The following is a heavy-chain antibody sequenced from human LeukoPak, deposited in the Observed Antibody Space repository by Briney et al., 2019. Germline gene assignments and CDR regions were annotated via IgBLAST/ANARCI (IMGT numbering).Heavy chain of an antibody. D-gene: IGHD4-17*01. Sequence: AGGSLRLSCAVCGFTFSSYAILWVRRVPGKALEWVSSVSYTGGSTYCADSVEGRFTITRANSKTTLSLQLHSHTAEDTAVYYCASPSPFGDYGFAAYSGLDVWGQGTTVTVSS. V-gene: IGHV3-23*01. CDR3: ASPSPFGDYGFAAYSGLDV. CDR2: VSYTGGST. CDR1: GFTFSSYA. J-gene: IGHJ6*02.